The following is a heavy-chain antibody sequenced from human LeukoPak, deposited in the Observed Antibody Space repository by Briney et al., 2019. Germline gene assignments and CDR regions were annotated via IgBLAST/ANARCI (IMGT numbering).Heavy chain of an antibody. D-gene: IGHD2-2*02. CDR2: IYYSGST. V-gene: IGHV4-59*01. CDR3: ARDRRYCSSTSCYTGYYYYGMDV. J-gene: IGHJ6*02. Sequence: SETLSLTCTVSGGSISSYYWSWIRQPPGKRLEWIGYIYYSGSTNYNPSLKSRVTISVDTSKNQFSLKLSSVTAADTAVYYCARDRRYCSSTSCYTGYYYYGMDVWGQGTTVTVSS. CDR1: GGSISSYY.